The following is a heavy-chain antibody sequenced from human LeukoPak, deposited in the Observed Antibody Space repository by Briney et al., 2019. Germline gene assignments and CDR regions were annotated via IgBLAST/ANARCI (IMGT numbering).Heavy chain of an antibody. Sequence: GGSLRLSCAASGFTVSDKYMSWVRQAPGKGLEWVSIIYSAGSIYYADSVKGRFITSRDNSKNALYLQMNSLRAEDTAVYYCAKTYDSYSPAWTDYWGQGTLVTVSS. CDR1: GFTVSDKY. D-gene: IGHD3-3*01. J-gene: IGHJ4*02. CDR3: AKTYDSYSPAWTDY. CDR2: IYSAGSI. V-gene: IGHV3-66*01.